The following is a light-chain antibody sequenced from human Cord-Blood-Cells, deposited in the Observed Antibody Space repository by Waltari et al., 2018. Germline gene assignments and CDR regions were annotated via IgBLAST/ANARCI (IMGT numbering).Light chain of an antibody. V-gene: IGKV1-33*01. CDR2: YAS. CDR1: QDISNY. Sequence: DIQMTQSPSSLSASVGDRVTITCQASQDISNYLNWYQQKPGKAPKLLIYYASNLETGVPSRFSVSGSETDFTFTISSLQPEDIATYYCQQYDNLPRTFGGGTKVEIK. J-gene: IGKJ4*01. CDR3: QQYDNLPRT.